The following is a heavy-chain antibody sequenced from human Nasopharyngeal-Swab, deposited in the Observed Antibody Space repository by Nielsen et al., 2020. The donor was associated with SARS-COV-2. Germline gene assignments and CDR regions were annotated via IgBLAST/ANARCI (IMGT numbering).Heavy chain of an antibody. CDR3: ARDKQRTGLMTGWFDP. CDR2: INPNSGGT. CDR1: GYTFTGYY. V-gene: IGHV1-2*06. J-gene: IGHJ5*02. Sequence: ASVKVSCKASGYTFTGYYMHWVRQAPGQGLEWMGRINPNSGGTNYAQKFRGRVTMTRDTSISTAYMELSRLRSDDTAVYYCARDKQRTGLMTGWFDPWGQGTLVTVSS. D-gene: IGHD2-8*02.